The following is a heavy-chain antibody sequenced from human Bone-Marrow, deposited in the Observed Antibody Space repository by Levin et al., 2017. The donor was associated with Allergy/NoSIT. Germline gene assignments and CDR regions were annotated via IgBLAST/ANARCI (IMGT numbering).Heavy chain of an antibody. CDR2: INSDGSTT. CDR3: ARDKGGTYYAGFDY. CDR1: EFTFSSYW. J-gene: IGHJ4*02. V-gene: IGHV3-74*01. D-gene: IGHD1-26*01. Sequence: GASVKVSCAASEFTFSSYWMHWVRQVPGKGLGWVSRINSDGSTTTYADSVKGRFTISRDNAKNTLYLQMSSLRAEDTAVYYCARDKGGTYYAGFDYWGQGTLVTVSS.